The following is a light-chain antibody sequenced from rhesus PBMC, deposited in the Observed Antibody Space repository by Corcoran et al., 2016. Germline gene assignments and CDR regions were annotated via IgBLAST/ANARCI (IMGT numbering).Light chain of an antibody. CDR1: QTINTY. J-gene: IGKJ2*01. V-gene: IGKV1-44*01. CDR3: QQNNSHPYS. Sequence: DIQMTQSPSSLSASVGDRVTLTCRASQTINTYLAWSQQKPGKVPKLLIYASSSLESGVPSRFSGSGSGIECTLTISSLKPEDFDTYYCQQNNSHPYSFGQGTKVEIK. CDR2: ASS.